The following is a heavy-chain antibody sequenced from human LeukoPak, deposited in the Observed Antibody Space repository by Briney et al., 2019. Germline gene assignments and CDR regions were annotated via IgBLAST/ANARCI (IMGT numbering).Heavy chain of an antibody. Sequence: PETLSLTCIVSGGSISSYYWSWIRQPPGKGREWIGYIYYSGSTNYNPSLKSRVTISVDTSKNQFSLKLSSVTAADTAVYYCARDLTTTYAFAIWGQGTMVTVSS. V-gene: IGHV4-59*01. CDR2: IYYSGST. D-gene: IGHD1-1*01. CDR1: GGSISSYY. J-gene: IGHJ3*02. CDR3: ARDLTTTYAFAI.